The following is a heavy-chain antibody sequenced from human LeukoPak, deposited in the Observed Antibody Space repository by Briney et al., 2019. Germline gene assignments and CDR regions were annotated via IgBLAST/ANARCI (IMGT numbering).Heavy chain of an antibody. CDR1: GFTFSSYS. CDR2: ISSSSSTV. CDR3: ARDHCSSTSCYASGWFDP. D-gene: IGHD2-2*01. Sequence: GGALRLSCAASGFTFSSYSMNCVRQAPGKGLEWVSYISSSSSTVYSADSVKGRFTISRDNDKNSVYLQMNSLRAEDTAVYYCARDHCSSTSCYASGWFDPWGQGTLVTVSS. V-gene: IGHV3-48*01. J-gene: IGHJ5*02.